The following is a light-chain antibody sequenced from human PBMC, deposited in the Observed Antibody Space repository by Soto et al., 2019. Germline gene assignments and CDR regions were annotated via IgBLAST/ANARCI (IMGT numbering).Light chain of an antibody. V-gene: IGLV2-14*01. J-gene: IGLJ3*02. Sequence: QSALTQPASVSGSPGQSITISCTGTSSDVGGDKYVSWYQQHPGKVPKLMIYEVSNRPSGVSNRFSGSKSGNTASLTISGLQAEDEADYYCSSYTSSSTHWVFGGGTKVTVL. CDR2: EVS. CDR3: SSYTSSSTHWV. CDR1: SSDVGGDKY.